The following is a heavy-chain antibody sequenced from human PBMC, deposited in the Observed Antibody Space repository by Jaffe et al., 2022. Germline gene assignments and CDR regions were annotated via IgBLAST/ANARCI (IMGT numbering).Heavy chain of an antibody. J-gene: IGHJ4*02. CDR3: AKKGGTGYCSGGSCDYFDC. CDR1: GFTFSSYA. V-gene: IGHV3-23*01. D-gene: IGHD2-15*01. CDR2: ISDSGGST. Sequence: EVQLLESGGGLVQPGGSLRLSCAASGFTFSSYAMSWVRQAPGKGLEWVSAISDSGGSTYYTDSVKGRFTISRDNSKNTLYLQMNSLRAEDTAVYYCAKKGGTGYCSGGSCDYFDCWGQGTLVTVSS.